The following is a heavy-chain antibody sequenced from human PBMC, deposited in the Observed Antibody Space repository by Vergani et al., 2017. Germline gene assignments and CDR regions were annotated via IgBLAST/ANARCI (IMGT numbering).Heavy chain of an antibody. Sequence: QVRLQESGPGLVKPSETLSLTCSVSGGSMSGYYWGWIRQPPGKGLEWIGSIYYSGSTYYNPSLKSRVTISVDTSKNQFSLKLSSVTAADTAVYYCARHLAYCGGDCYPYYYGMDVWGQGTTVTVSS. V-gene: IGHV4-39*01. CDR2: IYYSGST. CDR1: GGSMSGYY. D-gene: IGHD2-21*02. J-gene: IGHJ6*02. CDR3: ARHLAYCGGDCYPYYYGMDV.